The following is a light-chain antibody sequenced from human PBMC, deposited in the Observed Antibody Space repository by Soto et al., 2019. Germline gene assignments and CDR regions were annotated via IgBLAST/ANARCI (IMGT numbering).Light chain of an antibody. J-gene: IGKJ2*01. CDR2: GAT. V-gene: IGKV1-5*01. CDR3: QQYNSYFPYT. CDR1: QSISTY. Sequence: DIQMTQSPSPLSASVGDRVTITCRASQSISTYLAWYQQKAGKAPKLLIYGATNLESGVPSRFSGSQSGTEFTHTNSSLQPDDFATHYYQQYNSYFPYTFGQGTKLEIK.